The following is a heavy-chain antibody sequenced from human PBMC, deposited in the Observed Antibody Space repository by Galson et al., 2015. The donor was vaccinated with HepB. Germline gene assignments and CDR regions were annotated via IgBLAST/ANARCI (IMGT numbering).Heavy chain of an antibody. D-gene: IGHD6-13*01. V-gene: IGHV3-33*01. J-gene: IGHJ4*02. CDR3: ARDLVVSSSWYYFDY. CDR2: IWYDGSNK. CDR1: GFTFSSYG. Sequence: LRLSCAASGFTFSSYGMHWVRQAPGKGLEWVAVIWYDGSNKYYADSVKGRFTISRDNSKNTLYLQMNSLRAEDTAVYYCARDLVVSSSWYYFDYWGQGTLVTVSS.